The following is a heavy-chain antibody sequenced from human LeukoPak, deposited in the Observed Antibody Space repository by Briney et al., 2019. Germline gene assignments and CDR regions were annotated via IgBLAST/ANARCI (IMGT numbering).Heavy chain of an antibody. Sequence: GSSVKVSCKASGGTFSSYAISWVRQAPGQGLEWMGGIIPIFGTANYAQKFQGRVTIIADESTSTAYMELSSLRSEDTAVYYCARGLVVVTAILNYYYGMDVWGQGTTVTVSS. CDR1: GGTFSSYA. CDR3: ARGLVVVTAILNYYYGMDV. CDR2: IIPIFGTA. V-gene: IGHV1-69*01. J-gene: IGHJ6*02. D-gene: IGHD2-21*02.